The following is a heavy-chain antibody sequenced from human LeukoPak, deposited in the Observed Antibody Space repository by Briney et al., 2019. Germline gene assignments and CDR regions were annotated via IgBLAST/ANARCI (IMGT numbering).Heavy chain of an antibody. CDR1: GGSIGSYY. D-gene: IGHD6-13*01. Sequence: SETLSLTCTVSGGSIGSYYWSWIRQPPGKGLEWIGYIYYSGSTNYNPSLKSRVTISVDTSKNQFSLKLSSVTAADTAVYYCARDSERIAAAGTGFDPWGQGTLVTVSS. CDR2: IYYSGST. V-gene: IGHV4-59*01. J-gene: IGHJ5*02. CDR3: ARDSERIAAAGTGFDP.